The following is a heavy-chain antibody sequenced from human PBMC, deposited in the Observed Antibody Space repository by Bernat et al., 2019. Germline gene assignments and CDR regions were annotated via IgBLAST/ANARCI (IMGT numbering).Heavy chain of an antibody. CDR3: ARGTSTSAPYMDV. V-gene: IGHV3-11*05. J-gene: IGHJ6*03. CDR2: ISSSSSYT. Sequence: QVQLVESGGGLVKPGGSLRLSCAASGFTFSDYYMSWIRQAPGKGLDWVSYISSSSSYTNYADSVKGRFTITRDNAKNSLYLQMNSRRGEDTAVYYCARGTSTSAPYMDVWGKGTTVTVSS. CDR1: GFTFSDYY.